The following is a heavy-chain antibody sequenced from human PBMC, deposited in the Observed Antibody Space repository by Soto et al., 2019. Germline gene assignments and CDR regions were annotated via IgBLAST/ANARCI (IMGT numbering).Heavy chain of an antibody. V-gene: IGHV1-46*01. Sequence: QVHLVQSGAEVKKPGASVKVSCKASGYTFSNYYVHWVRQAPGQGLEWMGLINPNGGSATYAQKFQGRVTMTRDTSTTTVYMEWSSLRSEDSAVYYCARNLRYYDILAGLDYWGQGTLVSVSS. CDR2: INPNGGSA. J-gene: IGHJ4*02. CDR1: GYTFSNYY. D-gene: IGHD3-9*01. CDR3: ARNLRYYDILAGLDY.